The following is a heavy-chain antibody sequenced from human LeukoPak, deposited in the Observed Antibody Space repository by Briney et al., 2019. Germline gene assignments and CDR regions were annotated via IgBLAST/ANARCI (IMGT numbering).Heavy chain of an antibody. V-gene: IGHV3-23*01. D-gene: IGHD2-8*01. CDR3: AKGWSQMVCAIRPFDY. J-gene: IGHJ4*02. CDR1: GFTFSSYA. Sequence: GGSLRLSCAASGFTFSSYAMSWVRQAPGEGLEWVSSMSYNGGSTYYADSVKGRFTISRDNSKNTLYLQMSSLRAEDTAVYYCAKGWSQMVCAIRPFDYWGQGTLVTVSS. CDR2: MSYNGGST.